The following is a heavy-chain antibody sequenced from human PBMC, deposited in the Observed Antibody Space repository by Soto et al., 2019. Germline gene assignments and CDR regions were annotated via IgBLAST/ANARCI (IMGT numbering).Heavy chain of an antibody. Sequence: SETLSLTCTVSGGSISSYYWSWIRQPPGKGLEWIGYIYYSGSTNYNPSLKSRVTISVDASKNQFSLKLSSVTAADTAVYYCARGLQWVFYFDYWGQGTLVTVSS. CDR1: GGSISSYY. V-gene: IGHV4-59*01. J-gene: IGHJ4*02. CDR2: IYYSGST. CDR3: ARGLQWVFYFDY. D-gene: IGHD4-4*01.